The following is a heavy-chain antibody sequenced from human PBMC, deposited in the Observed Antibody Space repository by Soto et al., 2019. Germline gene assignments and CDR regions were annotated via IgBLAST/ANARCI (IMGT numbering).Heavy chain of an antibody. CDR3: ARERTATRGAAFDP. CDR1: GGTFRTYI. Sequence: QVQLVQSGAEVKKPGSSVKVSCKAPGGTFRTYIISWVRQAPGQGLEWMGRIIPIPDITDNAQKFQGRVTFSADKSTRTAYMEVSSLSSEDTGVYYCARERTATRGAAFDPWGQGTMVTVSS. CDR2: IIPIPDIT. V-gene: IGHV1-69*02. J-gene: IGHJ3*01. D-gene: IGHD1-1*01.